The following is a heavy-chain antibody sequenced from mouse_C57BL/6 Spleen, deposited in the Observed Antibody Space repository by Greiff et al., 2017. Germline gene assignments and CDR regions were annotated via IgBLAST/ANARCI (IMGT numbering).Heavy chain of an antibody. J-gene: IGHJ2*01. CDR1: GYTFTGYW. V-gene: IGHV1-9*01. Sequence: VLLQESGAELMKPGASVTLSCKATGYTFTGYWLEWVKQRPGHGLVWIVEFLPGSGSTNYNEKLKDKATFTADTSSNPAYMQIRSLTTEDSAIYYCAREGDYYCDYGGQGTTLTVSS. CDR2: FLPGSGST. CDR3: AREGDYYCDY.